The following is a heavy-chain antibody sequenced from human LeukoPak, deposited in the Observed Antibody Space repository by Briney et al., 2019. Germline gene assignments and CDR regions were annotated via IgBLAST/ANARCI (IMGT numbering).Heavy chain of an antibody. CDR1: GYTFTNNW. CDR3: ARDNSVRDEAWWFYP. CDR2: ISPTGGST. V-gene: IGHV1-46*01. D-gene: IGHD5-24*01. Sequence: VASVKVSCKAFGYTFTNNWMHWVRQAPGQGPEWMGLISPTGGSTAYAQKFQGRVTLTRDMSTSTDYLELSSLRSEDTAVYYCARDNSVRDEAWWFYPWGQGTLVTVSS. J-gene: IGHJ5*02.